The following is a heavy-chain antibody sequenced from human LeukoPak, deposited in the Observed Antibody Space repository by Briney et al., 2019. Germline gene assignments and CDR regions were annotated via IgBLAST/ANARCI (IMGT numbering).Heavy chain of an antibody. J-gene: IGHJ5*02. CDR2: INTNTGNP. V-gene: IGHV7-4-1*02. CDR1: GYTFTSYA. Sequence: ASVKVSCKASGYTFTSYAMNWVRQAPGQGLEWMGWINTNTGNPTYAQAFTGRFVFSLDTSVSTAYLQISSLKAEDTAVYYCARDRKGRIVVVPAAQPSYNWFDPWGQGTLVTVSS. CDR3: ARDRKGRIVVVPAAQPSYNWFDP. D-gene: IGHD2-2*01.